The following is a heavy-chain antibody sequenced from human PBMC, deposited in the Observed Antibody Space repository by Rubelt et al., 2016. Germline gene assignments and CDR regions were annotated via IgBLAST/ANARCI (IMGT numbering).Heavy chain of an antibody. CDR2: IFWDDDK. CDR3: AQALDGSDWNSRRYDP. V-gene: IGHV2-5*02. CDR1: GLSLTSRPEG. Sequence: QITLKESGPTLVKPTQTLPLTCTFSGLSLTSRPEGVGWIRQPPGKALGWLAVIFWDDDKRYSPSLKNRLTITKDTPKKQVVLTMTNMDPVDTATYYCAQALDGSDWNSRRYDPWGQGILVTVSS. J-gene: IGHJ5*02. D-gene: IGHD1-7*01.